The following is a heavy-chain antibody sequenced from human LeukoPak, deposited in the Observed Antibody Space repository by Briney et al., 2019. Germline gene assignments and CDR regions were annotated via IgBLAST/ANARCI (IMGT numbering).Heavy chain of an antibody. CDR1: GGSISSSSYY. Sequence: SETLSLTCTVSGGSISSSSYYWAWIRQPPGKGLEWIGNIYYSGSTYYNPSLKSRVHISVDTSKTQFSLKLSSVTAADTAVYYCAGEYSSFGDYWGQGTLVTVSS. V-gene: IGHV4-39*02. J-gene: IGHJ4*02. D-gene: IGHD6-19*01. CDR2: IYYSGST. CDR3: AGEYSSFGDY.